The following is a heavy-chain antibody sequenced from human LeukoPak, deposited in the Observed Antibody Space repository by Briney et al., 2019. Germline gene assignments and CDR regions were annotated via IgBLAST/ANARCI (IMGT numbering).Heavy chain of an antibody. J-gene: IGHJ3*02. V-gene: IGHV4-59*11. Sequence: SETLSLTCTVSGGSISGHYWSWIRQPPGKGLEWIGNIYYTGSTNYNPSLKSRVTISVDTSKNQFSLRLSSVTAADTAVYYCAREGYHMTGAFDIWGQGTMVTVSS. CDR2: IYYTGST. CDR1: GGSISGHY. CDR3: AREGYHMTGAFDI. D-gene: IGHD5-18*01.